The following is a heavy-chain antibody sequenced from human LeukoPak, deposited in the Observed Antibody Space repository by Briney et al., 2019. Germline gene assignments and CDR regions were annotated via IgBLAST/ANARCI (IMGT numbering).Heavy chain of an antibody. CDR3: ARLRGSGSYLDY. CDR1: GGSISSYY. J-gene: IGHJ4*02. D-gene: IGHD3-10*01. CDR2: IYYSGST. Sequence: SETLSLTCTVSGGSISSYYWSWIRQPPWKGLEWIGYIYYSGSTNYNPSLKSRVTISVDTSKNQFSLKLSSVTAADTAVYYCARLRGSGSYLDYWGQGTLVTVSS. V-gene: IGHV4-59*08.